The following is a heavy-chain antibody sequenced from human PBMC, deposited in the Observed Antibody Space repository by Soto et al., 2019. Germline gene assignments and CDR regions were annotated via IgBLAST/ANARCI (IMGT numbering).Heavy chain of an antibody. CDR1: GFTFSSYG. J-gene: IGHJ4*02. D-gene: IGHD5-18*01. V-gene: IGHV3-30*18. Sequence: QVQLVESGGGVVQPGRSLRLSCAASGFTFSSYGMHWVRQAPGKGLEWVAVISYDGSNKYYADSVKGRFTISRDNSKNPLYLQMNSLRAEDTAVYYCAKELGYSYGYVDDYWGQGTLVTVSS. CDR2: ISYDGSNK. CDR3: AKELGYSYGYVDDY.